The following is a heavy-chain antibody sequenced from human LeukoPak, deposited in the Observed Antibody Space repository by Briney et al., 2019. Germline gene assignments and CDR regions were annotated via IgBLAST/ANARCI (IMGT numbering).Heavy chain of an antibody. CDR3: ARDRGYSYEYYFDY. Sequence: ASVRVSCKASGYTFTGYYMHWVRQAPGQGLEWMGWINPNSGGTNYAQKFQGRVTMTRDTSISTAYMELSRLRSDDTAVYYCARDRGYSYEYYFDYWGQGTLVTVSS. CDR2: INPNSGGT. J-gene: IGHJ4*02. V-gene: IGHV1-2*02. D-gene: IGHD5-18*01. CDR1: GYTFTGYY.